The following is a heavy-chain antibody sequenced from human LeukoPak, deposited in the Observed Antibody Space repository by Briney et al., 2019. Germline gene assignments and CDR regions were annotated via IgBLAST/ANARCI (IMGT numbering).Heavy chain of an antibody. CDR3: ARVGRSRGSLPNSYYYMDV. D-gene: IGHD1-26*01. CDR1: GDIFNSYS. J-gene: IGHJ6*03. V-gene: IGHV1-69*05. Sequence: SVTVSFKASGDIFNSYSISWVRQAPAQGLEWVGGSIPIFESANYAQKFQGRVTITTDQSTSTAYMELSSLSSEDTAVYYCARVGRSRGSLPNSYYYMDVWGTGTTVTVSS. CDR2: SIPIFESA.